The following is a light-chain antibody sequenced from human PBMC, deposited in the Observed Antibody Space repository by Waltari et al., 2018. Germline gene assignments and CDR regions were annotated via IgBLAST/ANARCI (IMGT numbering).Light chain of an antibody. CDR3: SSFTTGSTGL. CDR2: NVS. CDR1: SSDIGAFDL. Sequence: QSALAKPASVSGSPGQSITISCTGSSSDIGAFDLVSWYQQHPGRAPRLIIRNVSERPSGVPLRFSGSKSGNTASLTISSLRSEDESLYFCSSFTTGSTGLFGGGTKLTVL. J-gene: IGLJ2*01. V-gene: IGLV2-14*03.